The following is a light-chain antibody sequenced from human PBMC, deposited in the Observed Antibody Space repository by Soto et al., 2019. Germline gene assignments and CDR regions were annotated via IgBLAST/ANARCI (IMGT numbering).Light chain of an antibody. Sequence: EIVMTQSPATLSVSPGERATLSCRASQSVRSNLAWYQQKPGQAPRLLIYGASTRATGIPARFSGSGSGTEFTLTISTLQSEDFAVYYCQQYNNWHTFGPGPKVDIK. CDR1: QSVRSN. CDR2: GAS. V-gene: IGKV3-15*01. CDR3: QQYNNWHT. J-gene: IGKJ3*01.